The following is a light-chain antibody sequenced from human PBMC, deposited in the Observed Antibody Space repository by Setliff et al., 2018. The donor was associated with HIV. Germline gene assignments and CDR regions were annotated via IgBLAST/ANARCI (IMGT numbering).Light chain of an antibody. CDR1: TNDVGAYNY. J-gene: IGLJ1*01. CDR3: SSYSTSSTPSV. V-gene: IGLV2-14*03. CDR2: VVT. Sequence: QSALAQPASVSGSPGQSIAISCTGTTNDVGAYNYVSWYQQHPGKAPKLIIYVVTHRPSGVSDRFSGSKSGDTASLTISGLQTEDEADYYCSSYSTSSTPSVFGTGTKVTVL.